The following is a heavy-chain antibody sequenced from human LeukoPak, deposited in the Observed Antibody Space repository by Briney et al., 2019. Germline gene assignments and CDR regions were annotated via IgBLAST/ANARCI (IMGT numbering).Heavy chain of an antibody. V-gene: IGHV3-23*01. CDR1: GFTFRSHA. CDR2: IYENGGTT. D-gene: IGHD2-21*01. CDR3: AKDFRIGYSAHFDY. J-gene: IGHJ4*02. Sequence: GGSLRLSCVGSGFTFRSHAESRVRQAPEKGLEFVSGIYENGGTTYYADSVKGRFSISRDNSKNTLYLQMDSLRGEDTAVYYCAKDFRIGYSAHFDYWGQGALVTVSS.